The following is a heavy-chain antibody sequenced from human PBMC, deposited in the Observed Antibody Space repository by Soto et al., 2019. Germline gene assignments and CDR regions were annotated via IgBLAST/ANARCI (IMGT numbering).Heavy chain of an antibody. V-gene: IGHV3-33*01. CDR2: IWYDGTKK. J-gene: IGHJ5*02. Sequence: QVQLVESGGCVVQSGRSLTLSCAASGFSLRTYGMQWLRRAPGKGLEWVAFIWYDGTKKFYANSVKGRSTISKDNSNNILYLQMSGLRAEDTAVYYCARDVVTAVAGSVNWFDPWGQGTLVTVSS. CDR1: GFSLRTYG. D-gene: IGHD6-19*01. CDR3: ARDVVTAVAGSVNWFDP.